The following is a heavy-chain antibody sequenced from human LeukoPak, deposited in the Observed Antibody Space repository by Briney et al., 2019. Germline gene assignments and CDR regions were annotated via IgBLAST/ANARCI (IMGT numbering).Heavy chain of an antibody. V-gene: IGHV4-4*02. CDR1: GGSISSSNW. Sequence: PSETLSLTCAVSGGSISSSNWWSWVRQPPGKGLEWIGEIYHSGSTNYNPSLKSRVTISVDKSKNQFSLKLSSVTAADTAVYYCARDRGQWLVLARAYYFDYWGQGTLVTVSS. CDR2: IYHSGST. D-gene: IGHD6-19*01. CDR3: ARDRGQWLVLARAYYFDY. J-gene: IGHJ4*02.